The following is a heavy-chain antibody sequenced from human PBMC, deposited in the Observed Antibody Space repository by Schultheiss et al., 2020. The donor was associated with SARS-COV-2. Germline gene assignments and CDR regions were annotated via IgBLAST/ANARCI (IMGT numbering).Heavy chain of an antibody. CDR2: IYSGGNT. CDR1: GFTFSDYY. J-gene: IGHJ4*02. V-gene: IGHV3-66*01. CDR3: ARDKTFDY. Sequence: GGSLRLSCAASGFTFSDYYMSWIRQAPGKGLEWVSVIYSGGNTYYADSVKGRFTISRDSSKNTLYLQMNSLRVDDTAVYYCARDKTFDYWGQGTLVTVSS.